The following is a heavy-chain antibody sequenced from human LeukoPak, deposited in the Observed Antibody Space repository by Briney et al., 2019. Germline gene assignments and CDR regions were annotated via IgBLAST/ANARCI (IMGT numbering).Heavy chain of an antibody. CDR3: EKETPHFDY. CDR2: IDSGGDDK. V-gene: IGHV3-23*01. Sequence: GGSLRLSCAASGFIFSTYSMTWVRQAPGKGLEWVSAIDSGGDDKYYADSVRGQFTISRDNSKNTLYLHMNSLRAEDTAVHYCEKETPHFDYWGQGTLVTVSS. CDR1: GFIFSTYS. J-gene: IGHJ4*02.